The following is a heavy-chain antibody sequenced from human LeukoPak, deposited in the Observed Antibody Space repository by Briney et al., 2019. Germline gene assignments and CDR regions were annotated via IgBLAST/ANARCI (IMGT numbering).Heavy chain of an antibody. J-gene: IGHJ3*02. CDR3: ARGTPRGYFDWFIEKDAFDI. V-gene: IGHV4-34*01. CDR1: GGSFSGYY. D-gene: IGHD3-9*01. CDR2: INHSGST. Sequence: KPSETLSLTCAVYGGSFSGYYWSWIRQPPGKGLEWIGEINHSGSTNYNPSLKSRVTISVDTSKNQFSLKLSSVTAADTAVYYCARGTPRGYFDWFIEKDAFDIWGQGTMVTVSS.